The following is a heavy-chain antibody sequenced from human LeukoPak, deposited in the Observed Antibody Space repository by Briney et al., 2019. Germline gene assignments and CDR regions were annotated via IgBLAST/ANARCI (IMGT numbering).Heavy chain of an antibody. CDR2: ISYDGSNK. CDR3: ARVRGDILTGYLNYYYGMDV. D-gene: IGHD3-9*01. J-gene: IGHJ6*04. CDR1: GFTFSSYA. Sequence: GGSLRLSCAASGFTFSSYAMHWVRQAPGKGLEWVAVISYDGSNKYYADSVKGRFTISRDNSKDTLYLQMNSLRAEDTAVYYCARVRGDILTGYLNYYYGMDVWGKGTTVTVSS. V-gene: IGHV3-30*04.